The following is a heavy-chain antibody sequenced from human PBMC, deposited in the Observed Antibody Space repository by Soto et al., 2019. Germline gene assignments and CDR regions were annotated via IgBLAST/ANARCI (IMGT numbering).Heavy chain of an antibody. CDR1: GGSFSGYY. CDR3: ARGQITARPIDY. CDR2: INHSGST. J-gene: IGHJ4*02. V-gene: IGHV4-34*01. D-gene: IGHD6-6*01. Sequence: SETLSLTCVVHGGSFSGYYWTWIRQPPGKGLEWIGDINHSGSTNYNPSLESRVTISVDTSKNQFSLKLSSVTAADTAVYYCARGQITARPIDYRGQGTLVTVSS.